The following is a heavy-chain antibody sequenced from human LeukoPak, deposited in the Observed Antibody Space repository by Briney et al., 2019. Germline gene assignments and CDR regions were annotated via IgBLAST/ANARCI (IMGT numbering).Heavy chain of an antibody. CDR2: ISYDGSNK. CDR3: TTDQQLDGLDY. Sequence: GGSLRLSCAASGFTFSSNWMHWVRQAPGKGLEWVAVISYDGSNKYYADSVKGRFTISRDNAKNSLYLQMNSLKTEDTAVYYCTTDQQLDGLDYWGQGTLVTVSS. V-gene: IGHV3-30-3*01. CDR1: GFTFSSNW. J-gene: IGHJ4*02. D-gene: IGHD6-13*01.